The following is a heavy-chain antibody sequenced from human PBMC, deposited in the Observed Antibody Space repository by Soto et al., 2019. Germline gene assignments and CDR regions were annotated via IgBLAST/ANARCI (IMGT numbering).Heavy chain of an antibody. D-gene: IGHD3-22*01. V-gene: IGHV1-2*02. CDR2: INPNSGST. CDR1: GYSFTGYY. Sequence: ASVKVSCKASGYSFTGYYIHWVRQAPGQGLEWMGWINPNSGSTRYAQKFQGRVTMTRDTSISTAYMGLSRLRSDDTAVYYCARGRYYYDSSGYDQEYYFDYWGQRTLVTVSS. CDR3: ARGRYYYDSSGYDQEYYFDY. J-gene: IGHJ4*02.